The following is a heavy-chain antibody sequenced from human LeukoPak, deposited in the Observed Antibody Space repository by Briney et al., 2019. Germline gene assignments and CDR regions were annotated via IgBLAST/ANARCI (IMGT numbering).Heavy chain of an antibody. CDR3: ARDLRYYGSGSFTDGFDI. J-gene: IGHJ3*02. D-gene: IGHD3-10*01. CDR2: SGST. Sequence: SGSTNYNPSLKSRVTISVDTSKNQFSLKLSSVTAADTAVYYCARDLRYYGSGSFTDGFDIWGQGTMVTVSS. V-gene: IGHV4-59*01.